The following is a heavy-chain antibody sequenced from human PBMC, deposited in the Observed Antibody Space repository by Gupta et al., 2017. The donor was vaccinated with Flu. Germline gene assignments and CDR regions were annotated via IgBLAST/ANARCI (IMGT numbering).Heavy chain of an antibody. CDR2: ISGSGGST. V-gene: IGHV3-23*01. CDR3: AKWVRQWLDEYYYYGMDV. CDR1: GFTFSSYA. Sequence: EVQLLESGGGLVQPGGSLRLSCAASGFTFSSYALSWVRQDPGKGLEWVSAISGSGGSTYYADSVKGRFTISRDNSKNTLYLQMNSLRAEDTAVYYCAKWVRQWLDEYYYYGMDVWGQGTTVTVSS. J-gene: IGHJ6*02. D-gene: IGHD6-19*01.